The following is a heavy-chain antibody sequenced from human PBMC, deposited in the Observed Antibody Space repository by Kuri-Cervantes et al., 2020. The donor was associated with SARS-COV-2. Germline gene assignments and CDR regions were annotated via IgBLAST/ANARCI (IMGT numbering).Heavy chain of an antibody. V-gene: IGHV3-48*01. J-gene: IGHJ6*04. CDR2: ISSSSSTK. Sequence: GGSLRLSCAASGFTFSSYSMNWVRQAPGKGLEWVSYISSSSSTKYYADSVKGRFTISRDNSKNTLYLQMNSLRAEDTAVYYCAKDHLLMDVWGKGTTVTVSS. CDR3: AKDHLLMDV. CDR1: GFTFSSYS.